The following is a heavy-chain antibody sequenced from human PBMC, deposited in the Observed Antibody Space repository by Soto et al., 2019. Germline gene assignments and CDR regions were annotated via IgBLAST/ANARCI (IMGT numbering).Heavy chain of an antibody. CDR2: IYWDDDE. D-gene: IGHD3-16*01. Sequence: QITLKESGPTLVKPTQTLTLTCTFSGFSLTTSGVGVGWIRQPPGKALEWLALIYWDDDERYSPSLKSRLTITKDTSKNQVVLKRTNMDPVDTATYYCAHRRRYGYYYYMDVGGKGTTVTVSS. J-gene: IGHJ6*03. V-gene: IGHV2-5*02. CDR1: GFSLTTSGVG. CDR3: AHRRRYGYYYYMDV.